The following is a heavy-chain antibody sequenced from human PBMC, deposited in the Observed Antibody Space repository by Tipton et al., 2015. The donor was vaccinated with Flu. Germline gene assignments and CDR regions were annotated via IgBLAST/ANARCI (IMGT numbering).Heavy chain of an antibody. Sequence: GLVKPSETLSLTCTVSGGSISSSSYYWSWIRQSPGKGLEWIGEINHSGITNYNPSLKSRVTISADTSKKHFSLKLSSVTAADTAIYYCASKVANWGVWEPLDYWGQGTLVTVSS. CDR2: INHSGIT. CDR3: ASKVANWGVWEPLDY. V-gene: IGHV4-39*02. CDR1: GGSISSSSYY. D-gene: IGHD7-27*01. J-gene: IGHJ4*02.